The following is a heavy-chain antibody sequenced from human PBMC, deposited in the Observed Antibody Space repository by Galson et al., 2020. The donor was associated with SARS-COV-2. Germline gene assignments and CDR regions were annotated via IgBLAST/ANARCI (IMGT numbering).Heavy chain of an antibody. V-gene: IGHV4-31*03. CDR3: ARGQYKKRIYGDTSVSFEY. J-gene: IGHJ4*02. Sequence: SETLSLTCSVSGGSISSGGYYWSWIRQHPGKGLEWIGYIYNSGRTYYNPSLKSRVSISMNTSKNQFSLKLNSVTAADTAVYYCARGQYKKRIYGDTSVSFEYWGQGTLVTVSS. CDR2: IYNSGRT. CDR1: GGSISSGGYY. D-gene: IGHD4-17*01.